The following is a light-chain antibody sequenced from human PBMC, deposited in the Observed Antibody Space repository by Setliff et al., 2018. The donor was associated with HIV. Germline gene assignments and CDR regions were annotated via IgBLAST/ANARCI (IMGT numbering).Light chain of an antibody. V-gene: IGLV1-36*01. CDR1: SSNIGNNA. J-gene: IGLJ3*02. CDR3: ATWDDSLNGPL. Sequence: QSVLTQPPSVSEAPGQRVTIACSGSSSNIGNNAVNWYQHLPGKAPKLLIHYDDLLTSGVSDRFSGSKSGTSASLAISGLQSEDEGDYYCATWDDSLNGPLFGGGTKGTVL. CDR2: YDD.